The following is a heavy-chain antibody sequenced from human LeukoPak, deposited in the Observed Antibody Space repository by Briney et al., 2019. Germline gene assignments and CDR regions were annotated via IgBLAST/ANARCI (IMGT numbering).Heavy chain of an antibody. CDR3: ARDFTMVRGVIDY. CDR2: IYYSGST. V-gene: IGHV4-59*12. CDR1: GVSISSYY. Sequence: SETLSLTCTVSGVSISSYYWSWIRQPPGKGLEWIGYIYYSGSTNYNPSLKSRVTISVDTSKNQFSLKLSSVTAADTAVYYCARDFTMVRGVIDYWGQGTLVTVSS. J-gene: IGHJ4*02. D-gene: IGHD3-10*01.